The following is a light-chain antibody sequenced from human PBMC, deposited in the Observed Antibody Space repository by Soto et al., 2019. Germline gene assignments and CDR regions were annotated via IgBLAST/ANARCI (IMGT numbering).Light chain of an antibody. CDR1: SSDVGKYDY. V-gene: IGLV2-8*01. J-gene: IGLJ2*01. CDR3: NSYVAGSNV. Sequence: QSALTQPPSASGSPGQSVTISCTGTSSDVGKYDYVSWYQHHPGKAPKLIIYEVSNRPAGVPDAFAGSKAGSTASLTVSGIQTEEEANYYCNSYVAGSNVFGAGTKLTVL. CDR2: EVS.